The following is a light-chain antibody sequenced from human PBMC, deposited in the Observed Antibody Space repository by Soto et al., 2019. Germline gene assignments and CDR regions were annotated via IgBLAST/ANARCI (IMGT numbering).Light chain of an antibody. CDR1: HNIVTY. V-gene: IGKV1-39*01. CDR2: EAS. CDR3: QHGHSTPPT. J-gene: IGKJ2*01. Sequence: DIHMAQSPPSLSASVGDRVTITCRASHNIVTYLNWYQQKAGKAPSLLIYEASHLQSGVPFRFFGSGSGTDFTLTIDNLQHEDSATYYCQHGHSTPPTFGPGTKLEIK.